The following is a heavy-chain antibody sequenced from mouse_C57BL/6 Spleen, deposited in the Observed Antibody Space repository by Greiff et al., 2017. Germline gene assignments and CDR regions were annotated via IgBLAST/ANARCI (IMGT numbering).Heavy chain of an antibody. CDR1: GYTFTSYG. Sequence: QVHVKQSGAELARPGASVKLSCKASGYTFTSYGISWVKQRTGQGLEWIGEIYPRSGNTYYNEKFKGKATLTADKSSSTAYMELRSLTSEDSAVYFCAREEYYYGSSYPLYAMDYWGQGTSVTVSS. D-gene: IGHD1-1*01. J-gene: IGHJ4*01. CDR2: IYPRSGNT. V-gene: IGHV1-81*01. CDR3: AREEYYYGSSYPLYAMDY.